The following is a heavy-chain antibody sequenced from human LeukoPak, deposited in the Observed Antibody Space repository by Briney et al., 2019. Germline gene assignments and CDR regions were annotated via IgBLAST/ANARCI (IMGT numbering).Heavy chain of an antibody. CDR3: MRRDTGWNHSDY. Sequence: TSETLSLTCAVSGGSIYSHYWGWIRQPPGKGLEWIGDIYYKGNTNYNPSLKSRVTISLDTSKNHLSLKLTSVVAADTAIYYCMRRDTGWNHSDYWGQGILVTVSS. V-gene: IGHV4-59*08. J-gene: IGHJ4*02. D-gene: IGHD1-1*01. CDR2: IYYKGNT. CDR1: GGSIYSHY.